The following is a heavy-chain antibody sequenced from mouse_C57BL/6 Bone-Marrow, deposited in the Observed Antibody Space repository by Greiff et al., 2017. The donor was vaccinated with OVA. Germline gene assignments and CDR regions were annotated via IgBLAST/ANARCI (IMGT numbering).Heavy chain of an antibody. CDR3: AIYYGSTSFAY. D-gene: IGHD1-1*01. V-gene: IGHV2-3*01. CDR1: GFSLTSYG. CDR2: IWGEGSS. Sequence: VQLVESGPGLVAPSQSLSITCTVSGFSLTSYGVSWVRQPPGKGLEWLGVIWGEGSSNYHSAPIPRLSISKDNSKIQVCVKLNSEQTDDTATYYGAIYYGSTSFAYWGQGTLVTVSA. J-gene: IGHJ3*01.